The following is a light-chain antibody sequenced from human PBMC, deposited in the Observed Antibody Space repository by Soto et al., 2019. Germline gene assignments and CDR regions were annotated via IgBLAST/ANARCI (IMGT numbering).Light chain of an antibody. V-gene: IGLV1-40*01. Sequence: QSVLTQPPSLSGAPGQRVTISCTGRNSNSGAGYDVHWYLQLPGTAPKLLVYTNNNRPSEAPDRYTGSNSSTSASRAITGLQAEDAADYYCQSYDSRLSGYVFGTWTNVTVL. CDR2: TNN. CDR1: NSNSGAGYD. J-gene: IGLJ1*01. CDR3: QSYDSRLSGYV.